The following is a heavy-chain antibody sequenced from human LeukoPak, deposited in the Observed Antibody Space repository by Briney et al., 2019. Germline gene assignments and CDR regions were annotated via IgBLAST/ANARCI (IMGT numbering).Heavy chain of an antibody. CDR2: IYYSGSS. CDR3: ARHQGWLGYFDC. J-gene: IGHJ4*02. Sequence: SETLSLTCTVSGGSISRYYWSWIRQPPGKGLEWIGYIYYSGSSNYNPSLKSRAFISVDTSKNQFSLKLSSVTAADTAVYYCARHQGWLGYFDCWGQGTLVTVSS. V-gene: IGHV4-59*08. CDR1: GGSISRYY. D-gene: IGHD2-15*01.